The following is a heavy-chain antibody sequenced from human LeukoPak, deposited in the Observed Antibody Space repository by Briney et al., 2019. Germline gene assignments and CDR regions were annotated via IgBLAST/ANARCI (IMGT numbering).Heavy chain of an antibody. J-gene: IGHJ3*02. V-gene: IGHV1-69*05. CDR3: ARVGQLVADAFDI. CDR2: IIPIFGTA. CDR1: GGTFSSYA. D-gene: IGHD6-6*01. Sequence: SVKVSCKASGGTFSSYAISWVRQAPGQGLEWMGRIIPIFGTANYAQKFQGRVTITTDESTSTAYMELSSLRSEDTAVYYCARVGQLVADAFDIWGQGTMITVSS.